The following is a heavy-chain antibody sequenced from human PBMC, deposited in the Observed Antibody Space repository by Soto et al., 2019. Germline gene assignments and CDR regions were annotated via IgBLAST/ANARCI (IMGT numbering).Heavy chain of an antibody. Sequence: QVRLVESGGGVVQPGRSLRLSCAASGFTFDTYGMHWVRQAPGKGREWVAVISYDGSNRYYADSVKGRFTISRDNSKNTLYLQMNSLRSEDTAVYYCAKAHIVAAAPDYWGQRTLVTVSS. CDR3: AKAHIVAAAPDY. V-gene: IGHV3-30*18. J-gene: IGHJ4*02. CDR1: GFTFDTYG. CDR2: ISYDGSNR. D-gene: IGHD2-2*01.